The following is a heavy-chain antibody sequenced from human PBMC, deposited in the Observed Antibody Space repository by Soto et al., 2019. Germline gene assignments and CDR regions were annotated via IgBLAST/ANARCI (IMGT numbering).Heavy chain of an antibody. CDR1: VGSISSGDSY. Sequence: LSLTCTVSVGSISSGDSYWSWIRQPPGKGLEWIGYIYYNGSTSYNPSLKSRVAISVDTSKNQFSLKLSSVTAADTAVYYCARDNYDYDLYYFDYWGQGTLVTVSS. D-gene: IGHD3-3*01. V-gene: IGHV4-30-4*01. CDR2: IYYNGST. CDR3: ARDNYDYDLYYFDY. J-gene: IGHJ4*02.